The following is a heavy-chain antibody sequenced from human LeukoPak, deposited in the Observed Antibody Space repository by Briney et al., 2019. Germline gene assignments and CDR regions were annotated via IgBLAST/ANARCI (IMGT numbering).Heavy chain of an antibody. Sequence: GGSLRLSCAASGFTFSSYSMNWVRQAPGKGLEWVSSISSLSTFIYYADSVKGRFTISRDNTKNSLYLQMNSLRAEDTAVYYCAKARLWELLAPFDYWGQGTLVTVSS. J-gene: IGHJ4*02. CDR2: ISSLSTFI. CDR3: AKARLWELLAPFDY. CDR1: GFTFSSYS. D-gene: IGHD1-26*01. V-gene: IGHV3-21*01.